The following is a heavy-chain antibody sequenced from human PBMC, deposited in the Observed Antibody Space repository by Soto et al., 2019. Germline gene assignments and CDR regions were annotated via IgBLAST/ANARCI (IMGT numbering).Heavy chain of an antibody. CDR2: FIPIVGAA. Sequence: QVQLVQSGAEVKKPGSSVKVSCKASGGTFRSYAISWGRQAPGPGLEWMGGFIPIVGAANYAQKFQGRVTITADESTSTAHRERSSLRSEDTAVYYCARGVTARGYYYGMDVWGQGTTGTGSS. V-gene: IGHV1-69*12. J-gene: IGHJ6*02. CDR3: ARGVTARGYYYGMDV. CDR1: GGTFRSYA. D-gene: IGHD5-18*01.